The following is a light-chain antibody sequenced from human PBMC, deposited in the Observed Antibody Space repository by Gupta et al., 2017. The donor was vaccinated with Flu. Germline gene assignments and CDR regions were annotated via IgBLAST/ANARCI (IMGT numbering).Light chain of an antibody. CDR1: QSVSSSY. V-gene: IGKV3-20*01. CDR3: QQYGSTLDT. J-gene: IGKJ2*01. Sequence: EHVVTPSPGTLSLSPGERATLSCRASQSVSSSYLAWYQQKPGQAPRLLIYAASSRATGIPARCSGSGSGTDVTLIISSLEPEDFAVDYCQQYGSTLDTFGRGTKLEIK. CDR2: AAS.